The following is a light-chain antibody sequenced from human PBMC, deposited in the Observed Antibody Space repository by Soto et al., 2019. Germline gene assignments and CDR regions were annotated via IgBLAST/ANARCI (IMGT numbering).Light chain of an antibody. CDR1: QSVGTY. CDR3: QQYGSSPLT. V-gene: IGKV3-20*01. Sequence: DTVLTQSPGTLSLSPGERATLSCRASQSVGTYLAWYQQKPGQAPRLLIYGASSRATGIPDRFSGSGSGTDFTLTISRLEPEDFAVYYCQQYGSSPLTFGQGTKVDI. J-gene: IGKJ1*01. CDR2: GAS.